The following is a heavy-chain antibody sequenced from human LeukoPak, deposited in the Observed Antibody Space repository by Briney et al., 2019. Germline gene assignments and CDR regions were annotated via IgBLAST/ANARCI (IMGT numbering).Heavy chain of an antibody. CDR3: ARERHYDILTGYYTYYYYYGMDV. CDR2: INHSGST. CDR1: GGSFSGYY. J-gene: IGHJ6*02. D-gene: IGHD3-9*01. V-gene: IGHV4-34*01. Sequence: PSETLSLTCAVYGGSFSGYYWSWIRQPPGKGLEWIGEINHSGSTNYNPSLKSRVTISVDTSKNQFSLKLSSVTAADTAVYYCARERHYDILTGYYTYYYYYGMDVWGQGTTVTVSS.